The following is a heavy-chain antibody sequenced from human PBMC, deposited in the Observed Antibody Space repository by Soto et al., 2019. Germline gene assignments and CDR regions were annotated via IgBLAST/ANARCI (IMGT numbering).Heavy chain of an antibody. V-gene: IGHV1-18*01. J-gene: IGHJ6*03. CDR1: GYTFTSYG. CDR3: VRSGPGESDYYNMDF. CDR2: ISAYNDNT. Sequence: QVQLVQSGAEMKKPGASVKVSCKASGYTFTSYGFTWVRQAPGQGLEWMGWISAYNDNTNYAQKLQGRVTMTTDTSTTTAYMELRSLRSDDTAVYYCVRSGPGESDYYNMDFWGKGTTVTVSS. D-gene: IGHD1-1*01.